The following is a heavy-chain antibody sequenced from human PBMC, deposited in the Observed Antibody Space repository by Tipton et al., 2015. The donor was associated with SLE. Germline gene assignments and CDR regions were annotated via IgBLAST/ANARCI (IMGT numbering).Heavy chain of an antibody. D-gene: IGHD1-26*01. V-gene: IGHV4-59*08. CDR2: IYYSGST. J-gene: IGHJ4*02. CDR1: GGSISSYY. CDR3: ARLRSGSYHFDY. Sequence: TLSLTCSVSGGSISSYYWSWIRQPPGKGLEWIGYIYYSGSTNYNPSHKSRVTISVGTSKNQFSLKLSSVTAADTAVYYCARLRSGSYHFDYWGQGTLVTVSS.